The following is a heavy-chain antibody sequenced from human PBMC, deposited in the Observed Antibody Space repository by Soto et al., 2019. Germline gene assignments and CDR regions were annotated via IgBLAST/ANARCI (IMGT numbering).Heavy chain of an antibody. V-gene: IGHV1-3*01. J-gene: IGHJ4*02. CDR1: GYTFTSYA. Sequence: ASVKVSCKASGYTFTSYAMHWVRQAPGQRLEWMGWINAGNGNTKYSQKFQGRLTISKDTSKNQVVLTMTNMDPVDTATYFCARTPTTYYYDSSGYHVVFDYWGQGAPVTVSS. CDR3: ARTPTTYYYDSSGYHVVFDY. D-gene: IGHD3-22*01. CDR2: INAGNGNT.